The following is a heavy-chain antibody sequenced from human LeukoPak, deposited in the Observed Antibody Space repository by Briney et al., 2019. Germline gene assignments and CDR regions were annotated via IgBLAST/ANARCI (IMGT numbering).Heavy chain of an antibody. CDR1: GYTFTSFA. J-gene: IGHJ4*02. D-gene: IGHD6-13*01. V-gene: IGHV1-18*01. CDR2: IGAYNGNT. CDR3: ARFEDGSSWPWPGLDY. Sequence: ASVKVSCKASGYTFTSFAISWVRQAPGQGLEWMGWIGAYNGNTNYAQKVQGRVTMTTDTSTSTAYMELRSLRSDDTAVYYCARFEDGSSWPWPGLDYWGQGTLVTVSS.